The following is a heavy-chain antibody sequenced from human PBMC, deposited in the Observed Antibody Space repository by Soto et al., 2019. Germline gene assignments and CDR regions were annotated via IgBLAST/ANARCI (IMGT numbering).Heavy chain of an antibody. V-gene: IGHV1-2*04. CDR2: INPNSGGT. Sequence: VASVKVSCKASGYTFTGYYMHWVRQAPGQGLEWKGWINPNSGGTNYAQKFQGWVTMTRDTSISTAYMELSRLRSDDTAVYYCARDARGDEAPMDYWGQGTLVTVSS. CDR1: GYTFTGYY. CDR3: ARDARGDEAPMDY. D-gene: IGHD3-10*01. J-gene: IGHJ4*02.